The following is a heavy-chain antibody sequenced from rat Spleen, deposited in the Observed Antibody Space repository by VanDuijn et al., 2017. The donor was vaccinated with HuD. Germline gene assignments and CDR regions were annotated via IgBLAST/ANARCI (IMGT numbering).Heavy chain of an antibody. CDR3: ARRHFGYTDYFDY. V-gene: IGHV5-29*01. CDR1: GFTFKNYV. CDR2: ISSDGSST. D-gene: IGHD1-4*01. J-gene: IGHJ2*01. Sequence: EVQLVESGGGLVQPGRSLKLSCAVSGFTFKNYVMAWVRQAPTKGLEWVATISSDGSSTYYRDSVKGRFTISRDNAKNTLFLQMDSLRSEDTATYYCARRHFGYTDYFDYWGQGVMVTVSS.